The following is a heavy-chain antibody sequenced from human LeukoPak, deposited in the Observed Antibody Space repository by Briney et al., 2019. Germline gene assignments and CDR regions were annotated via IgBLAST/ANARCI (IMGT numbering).Heavy chain of an antibody. D-gene: IGHD2-15*01. V-gene: IGHV3-30*18. CDR3: AKQWSGGSALYWFDP. CDR1: GFTFSSYG. J-gene: IGHJ5*02. CDR2: ISYDGTDK. Sequence: PGGSQRLSCAASGFTFSSYGMHWVRQAPGKGLEWVTVISYDGTDKYYADSVKGRFTISRDNSKNTLYLQMNSLRGEDTAVYYCAKQWSGGSALYWFDPWGQGTLVTVSS.